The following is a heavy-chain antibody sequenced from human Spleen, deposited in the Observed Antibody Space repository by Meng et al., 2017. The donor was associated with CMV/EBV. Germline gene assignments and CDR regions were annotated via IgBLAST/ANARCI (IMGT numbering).Heavy chain of an antibody. J-gene: IGHJ6*02. CDR1: GGSLGTDY. D-gene: IGHD2/OR15-2a*01. CDR2: LHNSGRT. V-gene: IGHV4-59*01. Sequence: GSLRLSCTVSGGSLGTDYWSWIRQSPGKGLQWIAYLHNSGRTNYTPSLKGRVTLSVDTSKNEFSLRVASVTAADTAVYFCARGHPAFSGVDVWGQGTTVTVSS. CDR3: ARGHPAFSGVDV.